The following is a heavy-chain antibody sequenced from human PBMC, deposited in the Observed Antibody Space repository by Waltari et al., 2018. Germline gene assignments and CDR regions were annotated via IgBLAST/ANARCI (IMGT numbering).Heavy chain of an antibody. CDR3: ARGPRVAAPVDGMDV. CDR2: IGYDGRNK. D-gene: IGHD2-15*01. CDR1: GFTFSSYG. V-gene: IGHV3-33*01. J-gene: IGHJ6*02. Sequence: QVQLVESGGGVVQPGRSLRLSCAASGFTFSSYGMHWVRQAPGKGLEWVAVIGYDGRNKDYADAVNGRFTICRDNSKNTLDLQMNSLRAEDTAVYYCARGPRVAAPVDGMDVWGQGTTVTVSS.